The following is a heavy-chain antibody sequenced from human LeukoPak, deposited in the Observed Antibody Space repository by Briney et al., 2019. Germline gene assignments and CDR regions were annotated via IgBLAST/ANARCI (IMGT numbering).Heavy chain of an antibody. J-gene: IGHJ4*02. V-gene: IGHV4-4*02. D-gene: IGHD3-3*01. CDR1: GGPISSSNW. CDR3: ARIKLAGYDFWSGYSKYYFDY. Sequence: SETLSLTCAVSGGPISSSNWWSWVRQPPGKGLEWIGEINHSGSTNYNPSLKSRVTISVDTSKNQFSLKLSSVTAADTAVYYCARIKLAGYDFWSGYSKYYFDYWGQGTLVTVSS. CDR2: INHSGST.